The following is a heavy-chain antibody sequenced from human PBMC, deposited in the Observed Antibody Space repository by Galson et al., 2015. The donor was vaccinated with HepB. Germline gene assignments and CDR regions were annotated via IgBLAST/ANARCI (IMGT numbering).Heavy chain of an antibody. CDR3: AKSTDYDFWSGYGYYYHGLDA. Sequence: SLRLSCAASGLTFGSYAVNWVRQASGKGLEWVSAISDSGGRTYYADSVKGRFTISRDNTKNTLYLQMNSLRAEDTAVYYCAKSTDYDFWSGYGYYYHGLDAWGQGTAVTVSS. CDR1: GLTFGSYA. D-gene: IGHD3-3*01. CDR2: ISDSGGRT. V-gene: IGHV3-23*01. J-gene: IGHJ6*02.